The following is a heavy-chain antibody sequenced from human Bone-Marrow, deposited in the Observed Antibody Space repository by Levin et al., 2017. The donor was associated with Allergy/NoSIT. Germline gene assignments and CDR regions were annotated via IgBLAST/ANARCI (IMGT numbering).Heavy chain of an antibody. V-gene: IGHV3-23*01. D-gene: IGHD3-22*01. Sequence: SGGSLRLSCAASGFIFSNYAMNWVRQAPVKGLEWVSQISGSGGNTHYADSVKGRFTFSRDNSKNTLYLQMNSLRAEDTAVYYCAGYDTSAYHSPFDYWGQGTLVTVSS. CDR2: ISGSGGNT. J-gene: IGHJ4*02. CDR3: AGYDTSAYHSPFDY. CDR1: GFIFSNYA.